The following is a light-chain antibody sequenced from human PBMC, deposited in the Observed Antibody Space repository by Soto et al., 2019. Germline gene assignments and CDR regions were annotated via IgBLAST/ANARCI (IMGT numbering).Light chain of an antibody. CDR3: QQYNSYSYT. J-gene: IGKJ2*01. Sequence: DIQMTQSPSSLSASLGDRVTITCRASQGIGVYLAWFQQKPGKVPRLLIYAASALQSGVPSRFSGSGSGTEFTLTISSLQPDDFATYYCQQYNSYSYTFGQGTKLEIK. V-gene: IGKV1-27*01. CDR2: AAS. CDR1: QGIGVY.